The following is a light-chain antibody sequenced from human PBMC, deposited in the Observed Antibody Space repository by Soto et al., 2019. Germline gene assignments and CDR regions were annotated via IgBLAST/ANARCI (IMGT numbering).Light chain of an antibody. CDR3: GTWDTTLSAGGV. CDR1: SSNIGNSY. V-gene: IGLV1-51*02. J-gene: IGLJ3*02. CDR2: ENN. Sequence: QSVLTQPPSVSAAPGQKVTISCSGSSSNIGNSYVCWYQQLPGTAPKLLIYENNKRPSGIPDRFSASKSGTSATLDITGLQTGDEADDYCGTWDTTLSAGGVFGGGTKLTVL.